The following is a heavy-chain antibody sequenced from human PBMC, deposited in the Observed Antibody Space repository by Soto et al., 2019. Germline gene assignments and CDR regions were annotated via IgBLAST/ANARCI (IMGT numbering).Heavy chain of an antibody. CDR1: GGTFSSYA. CDR2: IIPIFGTA. CDR3: ARMSIAARPNHYYYYYGMDV. V-gene: IGHV1-69*06. D-gene: IGHD6-6*01. J-gene: IGHJ6*02. Sequence: QVQLVQSGAEVKKPGSSVKVSCKASGGTFSSYAISWVRQAPGQGLEWMGGIIPIFGTANYAQKFQGRVTITADKSTSTAYMELSSLRSEDTAVYYCARMSIAARPNHYYYYYGMDVWGQGTTVTVSS.